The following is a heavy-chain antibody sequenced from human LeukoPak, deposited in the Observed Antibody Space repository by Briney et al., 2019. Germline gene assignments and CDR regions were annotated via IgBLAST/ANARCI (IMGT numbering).Heavy chain of an antibody. CDR1: GGTSSSYA. Sequence: SVKVSCKASGGTSSSYAISWVRQALGQGLEWMGGIIPIFGTANYAQKFQGRVTITADESTSTAYMELSSLRSEDTAVYYCARLPLRSIAVGYYGMDVWGQGTTVTVSS. CDR3: ARLPLRSIAVGYYGMDV. V-gene: IGHV1-69*13. J-gene: IGHJ6*02. CDR2: IIPIFGTA. D-gene: IGHD6-6*01.